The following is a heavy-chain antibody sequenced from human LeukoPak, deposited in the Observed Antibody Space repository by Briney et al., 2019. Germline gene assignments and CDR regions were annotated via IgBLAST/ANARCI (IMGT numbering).Heavy chain of an antibody. Sequence: PSETLSLTCTVSGGSISSSSYYWGWIRQPPGKGLEWIGSIYYSGSTYYNPSLKSRVTISADTSKNQFSLKLSSVTAADTAVYYCARGRGFGVVLKFDYWGQGTLVTVSS. CDR1: GGSISSSSYY. CDR3: ARGRGFGVVLKFDY. D-gene: IGHD3-3*01. V-gene: IGHV4-39*07. J-gene: IGHJ4*02. CDR2: IYYSGST.